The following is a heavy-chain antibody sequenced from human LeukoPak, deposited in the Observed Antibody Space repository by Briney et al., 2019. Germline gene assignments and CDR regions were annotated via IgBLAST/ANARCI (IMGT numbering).Heavy chain of an antibody. V-gene: IGHV3-23*01. J-gene: IGHJ1*01. D-gene: IGHD3-22*01. Sequence: GGSLRLSCAASGFTFSSYAMSWVRQAPGKGLEWVSTISGSGGGTYYADSVKGRFTISRDNSKNTLFLQMNSLRAEDTAVYYCAKGATVVVVTTIQHWGQGTQVTVSS. CDR2: ISGSGGGT. CDR1: GFTFSSYA. CDR3: AKGATVVVVTTIQH.